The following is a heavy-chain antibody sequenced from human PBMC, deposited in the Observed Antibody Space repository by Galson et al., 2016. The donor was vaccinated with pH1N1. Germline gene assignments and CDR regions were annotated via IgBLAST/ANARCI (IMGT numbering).Heavy chain of an antibody. CDR2: VNPGGSTI. J-gene: IGHJ3*02. V-gene: IGHV5-51*03. CDR1: GYRFTSYW. Sequence: QSGAEVKKPGESLKISCKASGYRFTSYWIAWVRQVPGKGLEWVGVVNPGGSTIRYGPPFQGQVTISSDKSINTAYLQLISLKASDPATYYCARQYDFGDYRGNVFDIGGQGTMVIVSS. CDR3: ARQYDFGDYRGNVFDI. D-gene: IGHD4-17*01.